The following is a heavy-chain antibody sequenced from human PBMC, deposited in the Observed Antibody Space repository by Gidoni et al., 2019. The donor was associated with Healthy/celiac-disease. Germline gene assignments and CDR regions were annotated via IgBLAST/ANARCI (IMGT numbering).Heavy chain of an antibody. D-gene: IGHD5-18*01. CDR1: GYSFTSYW. V-gene: IGHV5-51*01. CDR3: ARLGGYSYGRRLISYYYYMDV. CDR2: IYPGDSDT. J-gene: IGHJ6*03. Sequence: EVQLVQSGAEVKKPGESLKISCKGSGYSFTSYWIGWVRQMPGKGLEWMGIIYPGDSDTRYSPSFQGQVTISADKSISTAYLQWSSLKASDTAMYYCARLGGYSYGRRLISYYYYMDVWGKGTTVTVSS.